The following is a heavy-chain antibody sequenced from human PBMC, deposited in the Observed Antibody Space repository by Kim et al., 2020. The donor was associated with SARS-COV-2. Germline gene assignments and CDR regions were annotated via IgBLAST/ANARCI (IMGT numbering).Heavy chain of an antibody. J-gene: IGHJ6*02. CDR2: INTNTGNP. D-gene: IGHD3-22*01. Sequence: ASVKVSCKASGYTFTSYAMNWVRQAPGQGLEWMGWINTNTGNPTYAQGFTGRFVFSLDTSVSTAYLQISSLKAEDTAVYYCARVSQPPLVVITFSYYYYGMDVWGQGTTVTVSS. CDR3: ARVSQPPLVVITFSYYYYGMDV. V-gene: IGHV7-4-1*02. CDR1: GYTFTSYA.